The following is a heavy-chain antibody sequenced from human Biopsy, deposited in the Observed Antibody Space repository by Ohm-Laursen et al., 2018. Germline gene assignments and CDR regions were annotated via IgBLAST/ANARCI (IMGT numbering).Heavy chain of an antibody. Sequence: SLRLSCSASGFIFKSYGMHWVRQAPGKGLEWVALIWYDVSDQYYADSVKGRFTISRDNSKNTVYLQMNSLRAEDTAVYYCALAAAQTVTHFDYWGQGTLVTVSS. J-gene: IGHJ4*02. D-gene: IGHD4-17*01. V-gene: IGHV3-33*03. CDR2: IWYDVSDQ. CDR3: ALAAAQTVTHFDY. CDR1: GFIFKSYG.